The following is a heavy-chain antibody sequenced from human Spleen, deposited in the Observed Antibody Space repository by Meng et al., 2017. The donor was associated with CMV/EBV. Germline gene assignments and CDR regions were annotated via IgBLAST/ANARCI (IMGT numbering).Heavy chain of an antibody. CDR1: GYSISSGYY. J-gene: IGHJ4*02. CDR3: TRIGYYDSSGGKGIDY. CDR2: IYHSGST. Sequence: SETLSLTCTVSGYSISSGYYWGWIRQPPGKGLQWIGSIYHSGSTYYNPSLKSRLTISVDTSKNQFSLRLTSVTAADTAVYYCTRIGYYDSSGGKGIDYWGQGTLVTVSS. V-gene: IGHV4-38-2*02. D-gene: IGHD3-22*01.